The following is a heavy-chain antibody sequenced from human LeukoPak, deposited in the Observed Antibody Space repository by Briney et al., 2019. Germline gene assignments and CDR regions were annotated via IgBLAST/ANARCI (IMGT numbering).Heavy chain of an antibody. CDR1: GYTFTGYY. J-gene: IGHJ5*02. CDR3: ARACSGGSCNWFDP. V-gene: IGHV1-2*02. D-gene: IGHD2-15*01. Sequence: ASVKVSCKASGYTFTGYYMHWVRQAPGQGLEWMGWINPNSGGTNYAQKFQGRVTMTRDTSISTAYMELSRLRSDDTAVYYCARACSGGSCNWFDPRGQGTLVTVSS. CDR2: INPNSGGT.